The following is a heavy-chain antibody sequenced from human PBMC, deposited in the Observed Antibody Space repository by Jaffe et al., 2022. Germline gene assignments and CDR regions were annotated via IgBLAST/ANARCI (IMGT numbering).Heavy chain of an antibody. J-gene: IGHJ4*02. Sequence: QVQLVESGGGVVQPGGSLRLSCAASGFTFSSYGMHWVRQAPGKGLEWVAFIRYDGSNKYYADSVKGRFTISRDNSKNTLYLQMNSLRAEDTAVYYCAKKGGQSWGQGTLVTVSS. CDR2: IRYDGSNK. CDR1: GFTFSSYG. V-gene: IGHV3-30*02. D-gene: IGHD1-26*01. CDR3: AKKGGQS.